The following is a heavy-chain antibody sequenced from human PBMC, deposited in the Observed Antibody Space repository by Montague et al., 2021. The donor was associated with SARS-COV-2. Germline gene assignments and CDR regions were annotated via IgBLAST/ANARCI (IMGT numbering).Heavy chain of an antibody. V-gene: IGHV2-70*11. CDR1: GFSLSTSGMC. D-gene: IGHD3-9*01. CDR3: ARRTYDILTGYDYGMEV. J-gene: IGHJ6*02. CDR2: IDWDDDK. Sequence: LALVKPTQTLTLPCTFSGFSLSTSGMCVSWIRQPPGKPLEWLARIDWDDDKYYSTSLKTRLTISKDTSKNQVVLTMTNMDPVDTASYYCARRTYDILTGYDYGMEVWGQGTTVTVSS.